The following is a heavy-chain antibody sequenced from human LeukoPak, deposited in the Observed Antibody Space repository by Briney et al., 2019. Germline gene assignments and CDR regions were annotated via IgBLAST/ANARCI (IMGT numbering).Heavy chain of an antibody. CDR1: GGSFSGYY. CDR3: AKGLFDY. Sequence: SETLSLTCAVYGGSFSGYYWSWIRQPPGKGLEWIGEINHSGSTNYNPSLKSRVTISVDTSKNQFSLKLSSVTAADTAVYYCAKGLFDYWGQGTLVTVSS. V-gene: IGHV4-34*01. CDR2: INHSGST. J-gene: IGHJ4*02.